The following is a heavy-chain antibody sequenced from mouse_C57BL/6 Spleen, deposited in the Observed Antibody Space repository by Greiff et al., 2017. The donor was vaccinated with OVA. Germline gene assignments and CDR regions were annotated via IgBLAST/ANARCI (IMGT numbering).Heavy chain of an antibody. V-gene: IGHV1-52*01. CDR1: GYTFTSYW. J-gene: IGHJ2*01. CDR3: ARAGGDGEYFDY. Sequence: VQLQQPGAELVRPGSSVKLSCKASGYTFTSYWMHWVKQRPIQGLEWIGNIDPSDSETHYNQKFKDKATLTVDKSSSTAYMQLSSLTSEDSAVYCCARAGGDGEYFDYWGQGTTLTVSS. CDR2: IDPSDSET.